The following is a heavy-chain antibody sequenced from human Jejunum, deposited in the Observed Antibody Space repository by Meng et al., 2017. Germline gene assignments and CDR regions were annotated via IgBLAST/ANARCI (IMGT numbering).Heavy chain of an antibody. CDR3: ARDPRTNWASRFFDN. V-gene: IGHV4-4*02. Sequence: QLHRRESGPGLVRLSGTLSLTGAVSGGSVSTTDWWSWVRQPPGKGLEWIGEISRSGRANYNPSLKGRVTISLDRSMNLFSLKLDSVTAADAAVYYCARDPRTNWASRFFDNWGQGTLVTVSS. CDR1: GGSVSTTDW. D-gene: IGHD1/OR15-1a*01. CDR2: ISRSGRA. J-gene: IGHJ4*02.